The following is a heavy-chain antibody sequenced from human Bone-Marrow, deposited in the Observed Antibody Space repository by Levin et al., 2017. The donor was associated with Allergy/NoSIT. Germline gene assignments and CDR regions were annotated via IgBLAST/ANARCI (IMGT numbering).Heavy chain of an antibody. D-gene: IGHD3-10*01. CDR2: ITSSGGST. CDR3: AKDLSGDDADAFDI. V-gene: IGHV3-23*01. CDR1: GFTFRSYA. J-gene: IGHJ3*02. Sequence: GGSLRLSCAASGFTFRSYAMSWVRQAPAKGLEWVSGITSSGGSTYYADSVKGRLTISRDNSKNTLYLQMNSLRVEDTAVYYCAKDLSGDDADAFDIWGQGTMVTVSS.